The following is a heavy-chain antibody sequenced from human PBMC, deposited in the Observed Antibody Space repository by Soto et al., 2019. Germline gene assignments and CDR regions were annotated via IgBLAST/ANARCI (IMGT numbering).Heavy chain of an antibody. CDR3: ARVRRQLGGATIPLSYFHH. D-gene: IGHD1-26*01. CDR2: INHSGST. CDR1: GGSFSGYY. Sequence: QVQLQQWGAGLLKPSETLSLTCAVYGGSFSGYYWSWIRQPPGKGLEWIGEINHSGSTNYNPSLKGRLTTQENRSKNHFPLRLTSVPAAEPAVYYCARVRRQLGGATIPLSYFHHWGQGPLVTVSS. J-gene: IGHJ1*01. V-gene: IGHV4-34*01.